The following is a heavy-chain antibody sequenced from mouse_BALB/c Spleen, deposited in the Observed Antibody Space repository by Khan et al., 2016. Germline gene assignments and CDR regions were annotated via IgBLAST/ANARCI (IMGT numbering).Heavy chain of an antibody. CDR3: ASDGNFDC. J-gene: IGHJ2*01. D-gene: IGHD2-1*01. Sequence: QVQLQQAGAELVRPGTSVKVSCKASGYAFTNFLIQRVKQRPGQGLEWVGVNYPGSGGTNYNEKVKDKATLTADKSSSTAYMQPSSLTTDDAAVYFCASDGNFDCGDQGTTLTFSS. V-gene: IGHV1-54*01. CDR1: GYAFTNFL. CDR2: NYPGSGGT.